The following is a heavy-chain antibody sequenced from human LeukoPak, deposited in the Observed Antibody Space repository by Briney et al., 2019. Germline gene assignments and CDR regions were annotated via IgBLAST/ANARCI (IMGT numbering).Heavy chain of an antibody. Sequence: SETLSLTCAVSGGSISSGGYSWSWIRQPPGMGLEWIGYIYYSGSTYYNPSLKSRVTISVDTSKNQFSLKLSSVTAADTAVYYCARYYDSSGYFDYWGQGTLVTVSS. D-gene: IGHD3-22*01. CDR1: GGSISSGGYS. J-gene: IGHJ4*02. CDR2: IYYSGST. V-gene: IGHV4-30-4*07. CDR3: ARYYDSSGYFDY.